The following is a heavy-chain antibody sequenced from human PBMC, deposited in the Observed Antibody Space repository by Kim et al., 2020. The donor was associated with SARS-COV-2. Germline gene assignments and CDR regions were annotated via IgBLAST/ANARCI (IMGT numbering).Heavy chain of an antibody. CDR3: ARAMGITIFGVVIVNLFYP. D-gene: IGHD3-3*01. V-gene: IGHV4-31*03. J-gene: IGHJ5*02. CDR1: GGSISSGGYY. Sequence: SETLSLTCTVSGGSISSGGYYWSWIGQHPGKGLEWIGYIYYSGSTYYNPSLKSRVTISVDTSKNQFSLKLSSVTAAGTAVYYCARAMGITIFGVVIVNLFYPSGHGTLGTVSS. CDR2: IYYSGST.